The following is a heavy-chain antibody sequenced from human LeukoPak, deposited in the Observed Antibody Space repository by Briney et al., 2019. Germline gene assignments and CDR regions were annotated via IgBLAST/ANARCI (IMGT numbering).Heavy chain of an antibody. D-gene: IGHD6-13*01. CDR2: IIPIFGTA. CDR1: GGTFSSYA. Sequence: SVKVSCKASGGTFSSYAISWVRQAPGQGLEWMGGIIPIFGTANYAQKFQGRVTITADESTSTAYMELSSLRSEDTAVYYCASMVAAAGKSLFFDYWGQGTLVTVSS. J-gene: IGHJ4*02. V-gene: IGHV1-69*13. CDR3: ASMVAAAGKSLFFDY.